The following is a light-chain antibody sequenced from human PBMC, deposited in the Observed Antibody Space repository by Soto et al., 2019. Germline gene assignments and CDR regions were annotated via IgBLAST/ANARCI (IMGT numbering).Light chain of an antibody. J-gene: IGLJ1*01. CDR3: QAWDSSTAV. CDR2: QDS. Sequence: SYELTQPPSVSVSPGQTASITCSGDNLGDKYACWYQQKPGQSPVLVIYQDSKRPSGIPERFSGSNSGNTATLTISGTQAMDEADYYGQAWDSSTAVFGTGTKLTVL. CDR1: NLGDKY. V-gene: IGLV3-1*01.